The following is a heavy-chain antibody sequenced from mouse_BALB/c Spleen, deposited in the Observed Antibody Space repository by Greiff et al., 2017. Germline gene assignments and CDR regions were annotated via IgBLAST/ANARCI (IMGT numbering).Heavy chain of an antibody. V-gene: IGHV1-69*02. CDR3: TRYYGSSYWYFDV. J-gene: IGHJ1*01. CDR1: GYTFTSYW. D-gene: IGHD1-1*01. CDR2: IYPSDSYT. Sequence: QVQLQQPGAELVRPGASVKLSCKASGYTFTSYWMNWVKQRPGQGLEWIGNIYPSDSYTNYNQKFKDKATLTVDKSSSTAYMQLSSRTSEDSAVYYCTRYYGSSYWYFDVWGAGTTVTVSS.